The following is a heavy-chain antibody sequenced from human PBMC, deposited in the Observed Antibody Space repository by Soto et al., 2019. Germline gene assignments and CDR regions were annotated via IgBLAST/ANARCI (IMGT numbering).Heavy chain of an antibody. D-gene: IGHD3-10*01. J-gene: IGHJ5*02. Sequence: PGGSLRLSCAASGFTFSGYGMHWVRQAPGKGLEWVAITRHDGSNTYYADSVRGRFTISRDNSKKTLYLQMDSLRAEDTAVYYCMRGGVPATRWFGSLASWGQGTQVTVSS. CDR3: MRGGVPATRWFGSLAS. CDR1: GFTFSGYG. V-gene: IGHV3-30*02. CDR2: TRHDGSNT.